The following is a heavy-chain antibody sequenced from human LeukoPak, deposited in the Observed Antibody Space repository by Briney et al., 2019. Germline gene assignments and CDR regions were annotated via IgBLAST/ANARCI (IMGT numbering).Heavy chain of an antibody. Sequence: GGSLRLSCAASQFTFSSYGMHWVRQAPGKGLEWVTFIRYDGTKKYVDSVKGRFTISRDNSKNTLYLQMNSLRAEDTAVYYCAKDWRAYCGDDCYSYFDYRGQGTLVIVSS. D-gene: IGHD2-21*02. CDR2: IRYDGTKK. V-gene: IGHV3-30*02. CDR3: AKDWRAYCGDDCYSYFDY. CDR1: QFTFSSYG. J-gene: IGHJ4*02.